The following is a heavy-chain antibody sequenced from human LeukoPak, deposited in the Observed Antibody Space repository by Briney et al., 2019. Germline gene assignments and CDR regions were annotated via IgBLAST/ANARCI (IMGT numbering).Heavy chain of an antibody. CDR3: ARGGYCSGGSCYTAFGHYYYYGMDV. Sequence: SETLSLTCAVYGGSFSGYYWSWIRQPPGKGLEWIGEINHSRSTNYNPSLKSRVTISVDTSKNQFSLKLSSVTAADTAVYYCARGGYCSGGSCYTAFGHYYYYGMDVWGQGTTVTVSS. V-gene: IGHV4-34*01. D-gene: IGHD2-15*01. CDR2: INHSRST. CDR1: GGSFSGYY. J-gene: IGHJ6*02.